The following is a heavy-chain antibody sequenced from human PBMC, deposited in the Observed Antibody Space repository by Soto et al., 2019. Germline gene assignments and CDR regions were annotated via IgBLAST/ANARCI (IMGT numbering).Heavy chain of an antibody. J-gene: IGHJ4*02. CDR2: IKAKSDGAVT. D-gene: IGHD3-10*01. Sequence: EVQLVESGGGLVKPGGSLRLSCVGSGLTLSDAWMNWVRQIPGKGPEWVGRIKAKSDGAVTDYAALAKGRFTISRDDSENTVYLQMDSLKTEDTAVYYCAREWFGDFVWGQGTLVTVSS. CDR3: AREWFGDFV. CDR1: GLTLSDAW. V-gene: IGHV3-15*05.